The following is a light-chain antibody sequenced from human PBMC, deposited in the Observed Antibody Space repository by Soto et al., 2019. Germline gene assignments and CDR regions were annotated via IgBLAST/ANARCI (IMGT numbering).Light chain of an antibody. Sequence: DIQMTQSPSTLSASVGDRVTITCRASQSISSWLAWYQQKPGKAPKLLIYDASSLESGVPSTFSGSGSGTEFTLTISSLQPDDFATYYCQQHNSYSGTFGQGTKVDIK. CDR1: QSISSW. J-gene: IGKJ1*01. CDR3: QQHNSYSGT. CDR2: DAS. V-gene: IGKV1-5*01.